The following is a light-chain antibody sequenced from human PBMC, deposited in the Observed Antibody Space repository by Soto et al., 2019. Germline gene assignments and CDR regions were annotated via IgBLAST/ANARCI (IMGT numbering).Light chain of an antibody. J-gene: IGLJ1*01. Sequence: QSALTQPASVSGSPGQSITISCTGTSSDIGGYNYVSWYQQHPGKAPKLMIYVVSNRPSGVSNRFSGSKSGNTASLTISGLQAEDEADYYCTSYTSSSTNYVFGTGTKLTVL. V-gene: IGLV2-14*01. CDR1: SSDIGGYNY. CDR2: VVS. CDR3: TSYTSSSTNYV.